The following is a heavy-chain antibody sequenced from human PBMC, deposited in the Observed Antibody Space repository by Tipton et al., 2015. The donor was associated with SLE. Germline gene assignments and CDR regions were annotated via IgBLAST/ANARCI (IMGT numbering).Heavy chain of an antibody. J-gene: IGHJ4*02. V-gene: IGHV1-18*01. CDR3: ARRDSMIVVVPDY. D-gene: IGHD3-22*01. Sequence: QSGPEVKKPGASVKVSCKASGYTFTNYDISWVRQAPGQGLEWMGWISAYNGNTIYAQKLQGRLTMTIDTSTSTAYMELRSLRSDDTAVYYCARRDSMIVVVPDYWGQGTLVTVS. CDR1: GYTFTNYD. CDR2: ISAYNGNT.